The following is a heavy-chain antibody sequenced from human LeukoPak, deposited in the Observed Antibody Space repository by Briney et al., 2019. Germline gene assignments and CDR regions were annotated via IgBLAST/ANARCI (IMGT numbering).Heavy chain of an antibody. CDR3: ARHFSNGSVTY. J-gene: IGHJ4*02. Sequence: PSGTLSLTCTVSGGPISSSGSYWGWIRQPPGKGLEWIGSLYYSGSTYYKPSLKSRVTISAETSKNQFSLKLSSVTAADTAVYYCARHFSNGSVTYWGQGTLVTVSS. D-gene: IGHD3-10*01. CDR2: LYYSGST. V-gene: IGHV4-39*01. CDR1: GGPISSSGSY.